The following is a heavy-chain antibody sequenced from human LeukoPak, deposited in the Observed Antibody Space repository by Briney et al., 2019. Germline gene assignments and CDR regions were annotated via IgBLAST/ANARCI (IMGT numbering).Heavy chain of an antibody. D-gene: IGHD6-6*01. CDR3: AREGYSSSAWFDP. CDR1: GGSTSSYY. J-gene: IGHJ5*02. CDR2: IYYSGST. V-gene: IGHV4-59*12. Sequence: SETLSLTCTVSGGSTSSYYWSWIRQPPGKGLEWIGYIYYSGSTNYNPSLKSRVTISVAKSKSQFSLKLSSVTAADTAVYYCAREGYSSSAWFDPWGQGTLVTVSS.